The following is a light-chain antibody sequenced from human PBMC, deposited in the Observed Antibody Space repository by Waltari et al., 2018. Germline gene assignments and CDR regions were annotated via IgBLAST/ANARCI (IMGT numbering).Light chain of an antibody. Sequence: QSAPTQPASVSGSPGQSITISCTGTSSDVGNYNLVSWYQQHPGKAPKLIIYEVSQRPSGVSNRFSGSKSGTTASLTISGLQAEDEADFYCCSYAGSGSSVVFGGGTKLTVL. CDR3: CSYAGSGSSVV. V-gene: IGLV2-23*02. J-gene: IGLJ2*01. CDR2: EVS. CDR1: SSDVGNYNL.